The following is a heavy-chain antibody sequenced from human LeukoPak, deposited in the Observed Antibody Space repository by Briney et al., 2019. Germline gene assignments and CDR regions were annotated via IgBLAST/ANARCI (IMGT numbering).Heavy chain of an antibody. CDR1: GYTFTSYD. D-gene: IGHD2-15*01. CDR2: MNPNSGNT. CDR3: ARNFARRYCSGGSCYSYYYYGMDA. J-gene: IGHJ6*02. V-gene: IGHV1-8*01. Sequence: VASVKVSCKASGYTFTSYDINWVRQATGQGLEWMGWMNPNSGNTGYAQKFQGRVTMTRNTSISTAYMELSSLRSEDTAVYYCARNFARRYCSGGSCYSYYYYGMDAWGQGTTVTVSS.